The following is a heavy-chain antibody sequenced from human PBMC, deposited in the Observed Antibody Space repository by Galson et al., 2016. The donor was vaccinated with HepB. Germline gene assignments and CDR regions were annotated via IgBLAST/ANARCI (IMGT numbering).Heavy chain of an antibody. Sequence: CAISGDSVYNNGAAWVWIRQSPSRGLEWLGRTFYRSTWENHYAGSVKDRITISPDTSRNQFSLHLNSVTPEDTAVYYCARAVLLGRGMDVWGQGTTVTVSS. CDR3: ARAVLLGRGMDV. CDR2: TFYRSTWEN. D-gene: IGHD3-10*01. J-gene: IGHJ6*02. V-gene: IGHV6-1*01. CDR1: GDSVYNNGAA.